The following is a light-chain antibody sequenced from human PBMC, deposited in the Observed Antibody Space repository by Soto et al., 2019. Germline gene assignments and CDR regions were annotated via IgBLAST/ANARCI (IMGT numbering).Light chain of an antibody. J-gene: IGKJ4*01. CDR2: GAS. CDR1: QSVSSN. CDR3: QQYNNSPLT. V-gene: IGKV3-15*01. Sequence: EIVMTQSPATLSVSPGERATLSCRASQSVSSNLAWYQQKPGQAPRLLSYGASTRATGIPARFSGSGSGTEFTLTISSLQSEDFAVYYCQQYNNSPLTFGGGTKVEIK.